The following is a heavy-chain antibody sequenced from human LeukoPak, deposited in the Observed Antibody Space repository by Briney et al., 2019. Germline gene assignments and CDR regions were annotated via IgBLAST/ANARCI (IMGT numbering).Heavy chain of an antibody. J-gene: IGHJ3*02. V-gene: IGHV1-2*02. Sequence: ASVKVSCKASGYTFTGYYMHWVRQAPGQGLEWMGWINPNSGGTNYAQKFQGRVTMTRDTSISTAYMELSRLRSDDTAVYYCARVAIVVVVAATPPHDAFDIWGQGTLVTVSS. CDR2: INPNSGGT. D-gene: IGHD2-15*01. CDR3: ARVAIVVVVAATPPHDAFDI. CDR1: GYTFTGYY.